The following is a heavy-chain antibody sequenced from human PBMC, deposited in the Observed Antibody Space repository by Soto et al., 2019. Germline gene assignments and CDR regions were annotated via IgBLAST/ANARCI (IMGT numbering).Heavy chain of an antibody. CDR1: GFSLSTSGMC. CDR3: ARLRVVAATGSHLGCDP. Sequence: SGPTLVNPTQTLTLTCTFSGFSLSTSGMCVSWIRQPPGKALEWLARIDWDDDKHYSASLKTRLTISKDTSKNQVVLTMTNMDPVDTATYYCARLRVVAATGSHLGCDPWGQGNLVTVSS. V-gene: IGHV2-70*11. CDR2: IDWDDDK. J-gene: IGHJ5*02. D-gene: IGHD2-15*01.